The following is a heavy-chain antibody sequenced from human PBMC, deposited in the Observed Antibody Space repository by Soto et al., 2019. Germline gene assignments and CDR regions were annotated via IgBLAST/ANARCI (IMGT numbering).Heavy chain of an antibody. J-gene: IGHJ6*02. D-gene: IGHD6-19*01. CDR2: IIPIFGTA. Sequence: QVQLVQSGAEVKKPGSSVKVSCKASGGTFSSYTISWVRQAPGQGLEWMGGIIPIFGTANYAQKFQGRVTITADESTSTAYMELSSLRSEDTAVYYCARDHGHSSGWYGWYYYGMDVWGQGTTVTVSS. CDR3: ARDHGHSSGWYGWYYYGMDV. CDR1: GGTFSSYT. V-gene: IGHV1-69*01.